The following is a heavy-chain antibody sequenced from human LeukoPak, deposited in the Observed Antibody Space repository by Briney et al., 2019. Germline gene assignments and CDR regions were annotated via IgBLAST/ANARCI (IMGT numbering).Heavy chain of an antibody. CDR2: ISSSSSYI. J-gene: IGHJ4*02. D-gene: IGHD6-13*01. CDR3: ARDWRYSSSWFDY. V-gene: IGHV3-21*01. Sequence: XAAXGFTFSSYSMNWVRQAPGKGLEWVSSISSSSSYIYYADSVKGRFTISRDNAKNSLYLQMNSLRAEDTAVYYCARDWRYSSSWFDYWGQGTLVTVSS. CDR1: GFTFSSYS.